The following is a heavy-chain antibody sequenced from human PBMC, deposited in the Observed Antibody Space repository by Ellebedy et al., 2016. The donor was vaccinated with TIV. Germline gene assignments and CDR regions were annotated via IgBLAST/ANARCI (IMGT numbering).Heavy chain of an antibody. V-gene: IGHV4-39*07. Sequence: SETLSLTCAVSGASLSSSTDYWGWTREPPGNGLEWIGSVYYSGSTYYNPSLRSRRTISIDTSKNQFSLKGKSVTAAETAVYYCAAQSRDYVWDGDYWGQGALVTVSS. J-gene: IGHJ4*02. CDR1: GASLSSSTDY. CDR2: VYYSGST. D-gene: IGHD3-16*01. CDR3: AAQSRDYVWDGDY.